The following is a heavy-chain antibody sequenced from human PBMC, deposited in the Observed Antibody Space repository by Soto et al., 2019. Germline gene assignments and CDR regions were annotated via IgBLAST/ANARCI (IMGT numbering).Heavy chain of an antibody. V-gene: IGHV3-23*01. CDR1: GFTFSSYA. CDR3: AKVAKSQLLFIRGGHFDY. Sequence: EVQLLESGGGLVQPGGSLRLSCAASGFTFSSYAMSWVRQAPGKGLEWVSAISGSGGSTYYADSVKGRFTISRDNSKNTLYLQMNSLRAEDTAVYYCAKVAKSQLLFIRGGHFDYWGQGTLVTVSS. CDR2: ISGSGGST. J-gene: IGHJ4*02. D-gene: IGHD2-2*01.